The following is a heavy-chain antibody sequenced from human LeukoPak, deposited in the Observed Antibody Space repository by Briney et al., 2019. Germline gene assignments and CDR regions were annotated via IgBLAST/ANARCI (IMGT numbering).Heavy chain of an antibody. CDR1: GLTFSDYY. V-gene: IGHV3-11*04. D-gene: IGHD1-26*01. J-gene: IGHJ4*02. CDR2: VSSGSSAI. Sequence: PGGSLRLSCAASGLTFSDYYMSWIRQAPGKAVEWVSYVSSGSSAIYYADSAKGRFTVSRDNGKRSLYLHMNSLRVEDTAVYYCASLAGGYFFDHWGQGTLVTVSS. CDR3: ASLAGGYFFDH.